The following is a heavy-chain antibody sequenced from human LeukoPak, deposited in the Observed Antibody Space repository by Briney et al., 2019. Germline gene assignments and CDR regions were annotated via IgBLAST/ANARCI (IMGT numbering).Heavy chain of an antibody. V-gene: IGHV4-59*01. J-gene: IGHJ3*02. CDR1: GGSISSYY. CDR3: ARVLWFGEFAFDI. D-gene: IGHD3-10*01. CDR2: IYYSGST. Sequence: PSETLSLTCTVSGGSISSYYWSWIRQPPGKGLEWIGYIYYSGSTNYNPSLKSRVTISVDTSKNQFSLKLSSVTAADTAVYYCARVLWFGEFAFDIWGQGTMVTVSS.